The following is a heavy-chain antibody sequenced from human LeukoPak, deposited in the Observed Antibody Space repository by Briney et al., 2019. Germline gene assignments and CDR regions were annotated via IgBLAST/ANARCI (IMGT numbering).Heavy chain of an antibody. CDR3: ARDAVGATNDY. Sequence: GGSLRLSCAASGFTFSSYSMNWVRQAPGKGLEWVSYISSSSSTIYYADSVKGRFTISRDNAKNSLYLQMNSLRAEDTAVYYCARDAVGATNDYWGQGTLVTVSS. V-gene: IGHV3-48*01. CDR1: GFTFSSYS. D-gene: IGHD1-26*01. CDR2: ISSSSSTI. J-gene: IGHJ4*02.